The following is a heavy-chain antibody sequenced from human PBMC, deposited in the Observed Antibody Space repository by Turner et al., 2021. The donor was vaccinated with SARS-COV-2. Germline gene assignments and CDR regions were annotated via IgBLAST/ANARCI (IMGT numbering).Heavy chain of an antibody. CDR3: AKSGGMYCSGGNCYSSYFDY. CDR1: GFTFSNYG. V-gene: IGHV3-30*18. Sequence: QVQLVESGGGVVQPGWSLRLLCAASGFTFSNYGVHWVRQAPGKGLEWVAVISYDGSNKYYADSVKGRFTSSRDNSKNTLYLQMNSLRAEDTAVYYCAKSGGMYCSGGNCYSSYFDYWGQGTLVTVSS. CDR2: ISYDGSNK. J-gene: IGHJ4*02. D-gene: IGHD2-15*01.